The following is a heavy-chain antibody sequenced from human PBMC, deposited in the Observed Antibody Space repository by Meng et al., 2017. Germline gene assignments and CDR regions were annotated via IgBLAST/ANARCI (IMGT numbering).Heavy chain of an antibody. CDR2: ISAYNGNT. D-gene: IGHD6-19*01. Sequence: ASVKVSCKASGYTFTSYGISWVRQAPGQGLEWMGWISAYNGNTNYAKKLQGRVTMTTDTTTSTAYMELRSMRSDEKAGYYCARDGTGYSSGWSLPWEYYFDSWGQGTLVTVSS. J-gene: IGHJ4*02. CDR1: GYTFTSYG. CDR3: ARDGTGYSSGWSLPWEYYFDS. V-gene: IGHV1-18*01.